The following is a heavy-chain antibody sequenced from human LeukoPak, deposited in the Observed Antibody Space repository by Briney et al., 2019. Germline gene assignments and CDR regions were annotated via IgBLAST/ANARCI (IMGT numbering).Heavy chain of an antibody. Sequence: GASVKVSCKPSGYTLANYGISWVRQAPGQGLEWMGWINTNNGNTNYAQILQGRVTMTTDASTSTAYMELRSLRSDDTAVYYCARDLNWGNCVGDCDTYNWFDSWGQGTLVTVSS. D-gene: IGHD2-21*02. CDR2: INTNNGNT. V-gene: IGHV1-18*01. CDR1: GYTLANYG. J-gene: IGHJ5*01. CDR3: ARDLNWGNCVGDCDTYNWFDS.